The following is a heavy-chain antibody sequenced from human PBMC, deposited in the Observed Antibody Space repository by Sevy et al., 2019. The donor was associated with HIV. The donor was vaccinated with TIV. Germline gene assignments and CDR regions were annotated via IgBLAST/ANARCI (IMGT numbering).Heavy chain of an antibody. D-gene: IGHD5-18*01. V-gene: IGHV3-53*01. J-gene: IGHJ4*02. CDR3: ARVTILSVRKDTAMVAFDY. CDR2: IYSGGST. CDR1: GFTVSSNY. Sequence: GGSLRLSCAASGFTVSSNYMSWVRQAPGKGLEWVSVIYSGGSTYYADSVKGRFPISRDNSKNTLYLQMNSLRAEDTAVYYGARVTILSVRKDTAMVAFDYWGQGTLVTVSS.